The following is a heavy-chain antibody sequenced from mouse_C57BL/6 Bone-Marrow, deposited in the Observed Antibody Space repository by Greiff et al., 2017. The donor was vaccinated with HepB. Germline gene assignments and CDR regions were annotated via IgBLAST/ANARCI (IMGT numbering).Heavy chain of an antibody. CDR3: ARRGVGGFDY. V-gene: IGHV5-6*02. J-gene: IGHJ2*01. CDR2: ISSGGSYT. Sequence: EVKLMESGGDLVKPGGSLKLSCAASGFTFSSYGMSWVRQTPDKRLEWVATISSGGSYTYYPDSVKGRFTISRDNAKNTLYLQMSSLKSEDTAMYYCARRGVGGFDYWGQGTTLTVSS. CDR1: GFTFSSYG. D-gene: IGHD3-3*01.